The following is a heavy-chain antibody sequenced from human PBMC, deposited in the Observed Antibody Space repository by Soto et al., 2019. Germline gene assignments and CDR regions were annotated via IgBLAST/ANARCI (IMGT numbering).Heavy chain of an antibody. CDR1: GGSFSGYY. CDR3: ARGLGDYTNWFDP. V-gene: IGHV4-34*01. D-gene: IGHD4-17*01. J-gene: IGHJ5*02. Sequence: QVQLQQWGAGLLKPSETLSLTCAVYGGSFSGYYWSWIRQPPGKGLEWIGEINHSGSTNYNPSLKGRVTISVDTSKNQFSLKLSSVTAADTAVYYCARGLGDYTNWFDPWGQGTLVTVSS. CDR2: INHSGST.